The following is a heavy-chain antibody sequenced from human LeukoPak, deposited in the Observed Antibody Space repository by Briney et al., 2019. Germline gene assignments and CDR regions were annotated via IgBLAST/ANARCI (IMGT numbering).Heavy chain of an antibody. CDR3: AKGKVTAFLDWFDP. V-gene: IGHV3-23*01. CDR1: GFTFSTYA. CDR2: ISATGGTT. D-gene: IGHD2-21*02. Sequence: GGSLRLSCAASGFTFSTYAMGWVRQAPGKGLEWVSDISATGGTTYYADSVKGRFTISRDNSKNTLYLQLNSLRAEDTAIYYCAKGKVTAFLDWFDPWGQGTLVTVSS. J-gene: IGHJ5*02.